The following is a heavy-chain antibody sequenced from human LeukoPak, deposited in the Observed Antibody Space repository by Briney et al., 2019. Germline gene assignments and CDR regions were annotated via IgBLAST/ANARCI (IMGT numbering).Heavy chain of an antibody. V-gene: IGHV3-30*18. CDR3: AKEGIAAAGTVDY. D-gene: IGHD6-13*01. CDR2: ISYDGSNK. Sequence: PGRSLRLSCAASGFTFSSYGMHWVRQAPGKGLEWVAVISYDGSNKYYADSVKGRFTISRDNSKNTLYLQMNSLRAEDTAVYYCAKEGIAAAGTVDYWGQGTLVTVSS. CDR1: GFTFSSYG. J-gene: IGHJ4*02.